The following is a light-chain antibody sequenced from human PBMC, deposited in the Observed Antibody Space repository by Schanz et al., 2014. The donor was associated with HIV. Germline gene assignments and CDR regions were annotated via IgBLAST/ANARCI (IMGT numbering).Light chain of an antibody. V-gene: IGLV2-14*03. CDR2: GVT. J-gene: IGLJ3*02. Sequence: QSALTQPASVSGSPGQSITISCTGTSSDVGNYNYASWYQQHPGKAPKLMIYGVTDRPSGASNRFSGSKSGNTASLTISGLQAEDEADYFCTSYTSSSTLVLFGGGTKLTVL. CDR1: SSDVGNYNY. CDR3: TSYTSSSTLVL.